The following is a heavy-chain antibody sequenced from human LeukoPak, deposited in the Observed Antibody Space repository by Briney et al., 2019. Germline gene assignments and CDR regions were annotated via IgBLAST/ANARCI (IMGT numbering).Heavy chain of an antibody. Sequence: SETLSLTCSVSGGSMSSDYWSWIRQSPGKGLEWIGRMFGNGGTNYSPSFQRRATMSVDTSTRRLSLRLNSVTAVDTAVYYCARQTAKKWDLPGSFDSWGQGILVTVSS. V-gene: IGHV4-59*08. CDR3: ARQTAKKWDLPGSFDS. D-gene: IGHD1-26*01. CDR1: GGSMSSDY. CDR2: MFGNGGT. J-gene: IGHJ4*02.